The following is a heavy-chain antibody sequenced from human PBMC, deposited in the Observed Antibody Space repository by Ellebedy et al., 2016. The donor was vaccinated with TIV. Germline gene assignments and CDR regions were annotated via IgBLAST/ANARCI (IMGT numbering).Heavy chain of an antibody. CDR3: ARVTTSSFSSYYYGMDV. CDR1: GGSISSYY. V-gene: IGHV4-59*01. Sequence: GSLRLSCTVSGGSISSYYWTWIRQPPGKGLEWIGYIYYSGSPMYNPSLKSRVTISVDTSKNKFSLKLSSVTAADTAVYYCARVTTSSFSSYYYGMDVWGQGTTVTVSS. D-gene: IGHD4-17*01. CDR2: IYYSGSP. J-gene: IGHJ6*02.